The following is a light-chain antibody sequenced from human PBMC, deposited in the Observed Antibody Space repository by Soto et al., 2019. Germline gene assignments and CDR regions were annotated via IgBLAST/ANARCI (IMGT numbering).Light chain of an antibody. J-gene: IGLJ3*02. CDR1: SSDVGGYNY. Sequence: QSALTQPRSVSGSPGQSVTISCTGTSSDVGGYNYVSWYQQHPGKAPKLMIYDVSKRPSGVPDRFSGSKSGNTASLTISGLQVEDEADYYCCSYAGSSLFGGGTKVTVL. CDR2: DVS. CDR3: CSYAGSSL. V-gene: IGLV2-11*01.